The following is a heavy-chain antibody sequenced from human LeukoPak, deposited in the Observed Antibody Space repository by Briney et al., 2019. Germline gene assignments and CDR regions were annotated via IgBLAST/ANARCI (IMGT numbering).Heavy chain of an antibody. V-gene: IGHV4-34*01. CDR3: ARGRAYYGGDCYYGASATFDY. D-gene: IGHD2-21*02. CDR2: INHSGST. Sequence: KPSETLSLTCAVYGGSFSGYYWSWIRQPPGKELEWIGEINHSGSTNYNPSLKSRVTISVDTSKNQFSLKLSSVTAADTAVYYCARGRAYYGGDCYYGASATFDYWGQGALVTVSS. J-gene: IGHJ4*02. CDR1: GGSFSGYY.